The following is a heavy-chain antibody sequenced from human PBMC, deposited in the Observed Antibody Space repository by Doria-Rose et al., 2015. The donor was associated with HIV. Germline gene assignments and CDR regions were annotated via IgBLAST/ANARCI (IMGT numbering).Heavy chain of an antibody. V-gene: IGHV4-34*12. Sequence: GYYWNWIRQTPGKGLEWIGEIIHTGSTNYNPSLKSRVTISVDTSKNQFSLKLNSLTAADTAVYYCASSDLTGDFGFDIWGQGTVVTVSS. CDR2: IIHTGST. CDR3: ASSDLTGDFGFDI. J-gene: IGHJ3*02. CDR1: GYY. D-gene: IGHD7-27*01.